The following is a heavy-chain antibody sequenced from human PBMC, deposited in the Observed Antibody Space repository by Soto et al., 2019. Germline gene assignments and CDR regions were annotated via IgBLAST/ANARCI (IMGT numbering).Heavy chain of an antibody. CDR3: AKELGGYSYGYELDS. J-gene: IGHJ4*02. Sequence: SLRLSCAASGVTFDSYAMHWVRQAPGKGLEWVSSISWNSGTTGYADSVKGRFTISRDNAKNSLYLQMDSLRAEDTASYYCAKELGGYSYGYELDSWGQGTLVTVSS. V-gene: IGHV3-9*01. CDR2: ISWNSGTT. D-gene: IGHD5-18*01. CDR1: GVTFDSYA.